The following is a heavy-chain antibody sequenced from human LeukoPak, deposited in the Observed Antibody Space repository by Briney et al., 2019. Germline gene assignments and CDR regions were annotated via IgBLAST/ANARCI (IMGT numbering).Heavy chain of an antibody. CDR3: AILDYDFWSGPTNGGWFDP. V-gene: IGHV1-18*01. J-gene: IGHJ5*02. D-gene: IGHD3-3*01. CDR1: GYTFTSYG. Sequence: WASVKVSCKASGYTFTSYGISWVRQAPGQGLEWMEWISAYNGNTNYAQKLQGRVTMTTDTSTSTAYMELRSLRSDDTAVYYCAILDYDFWSGPTNGGWFDPWGQGTLVTVSS. CDR2: ISAYNGNT.